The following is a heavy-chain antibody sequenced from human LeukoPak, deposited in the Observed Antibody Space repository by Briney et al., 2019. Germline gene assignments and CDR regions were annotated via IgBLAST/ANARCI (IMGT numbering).Heavy chain of an antibody. V-gene: IGHV4-34*01. Sequence: SETLSLTCAVYGGSFSGYYWSWIRQPPGKGLEWIGEINHSGSTNYNPSLKSRVTISVGTSKNQFSLKLSSVTAADTAVYYCARGTSYYDFWSGYSNWFDPWGQGTLVTVPS. CDR3: ARGTSYYDFWSGYSNWFDP. CDR1: GGSFSGYY. D-gene: IGHD3-3*01. J-gene: IGHJ5*02. CDR2: INHSGST.